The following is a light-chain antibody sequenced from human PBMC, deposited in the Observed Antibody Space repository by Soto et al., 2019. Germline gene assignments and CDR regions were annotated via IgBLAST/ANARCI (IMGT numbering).Light chain of an antibody. Sequence: EIVMTQSPATLSVSPGESATLSCRASQSVSSNLAWYQQKPGQAPRLLIYGASSRATGIPVRLSGSGSGTEFTLTISSLQYEDFAVYYCQQYNNWPLTFGQGTRMEIK. CDR1: QSVSSN. J-gene: IGKJ5*01. V-gene: IGKV3-15*01. CDR3: QQYNNWPLT. CDR2: GAS.